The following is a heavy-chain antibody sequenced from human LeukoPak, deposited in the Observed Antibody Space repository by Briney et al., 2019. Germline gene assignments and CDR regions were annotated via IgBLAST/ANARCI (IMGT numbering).Heavy chain of an antibody. J-gene: IGHJ5*02. V-gene: IGHV3-21*03. D-gene: IGHD6-19*01. CDR3: ARDRDSSGLYGGADL. CDR1: GFSFSFSN. Sequence: GSLRLSCAASGFSFSFSNMNWVRQAPGKGLEWVSYISSTNGHTYYADSVNGRFTISRDTAKNSLYLQMNSLGVEDTAIYFCARDRDSSGLYGGADLWGQGVLVTVSA. CDR2: ISSTNGHT.